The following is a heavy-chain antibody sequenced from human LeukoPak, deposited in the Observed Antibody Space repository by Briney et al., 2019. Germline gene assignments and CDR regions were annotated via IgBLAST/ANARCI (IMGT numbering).Heavy chain of an antibody. V-gene: IGHV3-30*02. CDR2: IRYDGSNK. CDR3: ARVRYDSSGYYSLSDY. CDR1: GFTFSSYG. J-gene: IGHJ4*02. D-gene: IGHD3-22*01. Sequence: GGSLRLSCAASGFTFSSYGMHWVRQAPGKGLEWVAFIRYDGSNKYYADSVKGRFTISRDNAKNSLYLQMNSLRAEDTAVYYCARVRYDSSGYYSLSDYWGQGTLVTVSS.